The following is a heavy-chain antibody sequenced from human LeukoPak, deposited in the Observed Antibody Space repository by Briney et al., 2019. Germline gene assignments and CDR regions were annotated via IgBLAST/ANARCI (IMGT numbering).Heavy chain of an antibody. CDR3: ARGEGDYGRHFDY. CDR2: INHSGST. V-gene: IGHV4-34*01. CDR1: GGSFSGYY. D-gene: IGHD4-17*01. Sequence: SETLSLTCAVYGGSFSGYYWSWIRQPPGKGLEWIGEINHSGSTNYNPSLKSRVTISVDTSKNQFSLKLSSVTAADTAVYYCARGEGDYGRHFDYWGQGTLVTVSS. J-gene: IGHJ4*02.